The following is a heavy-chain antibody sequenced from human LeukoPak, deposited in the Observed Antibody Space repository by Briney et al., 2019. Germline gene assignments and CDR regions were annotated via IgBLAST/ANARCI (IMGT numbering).Heavy chain of an antibody. CDR1: GYTFTSYG. Sequence: ASVKVSRKASGYTFTSYGISWVRQAPGQGLEWMGWISAYNGNTNYAQKLQGRVTMTTDTSTSTAYMELRSLRSDDTAVYYCARTYYYDSRDAFDIWGQGTMVTVSS. D-gene: IGHD3-22*01. J-gene: IGHJ3*02. CDR3: ARTYYYDSRDAFDI. V-gene: IGHV1-18*01. CDR2: ISAYNGNT.